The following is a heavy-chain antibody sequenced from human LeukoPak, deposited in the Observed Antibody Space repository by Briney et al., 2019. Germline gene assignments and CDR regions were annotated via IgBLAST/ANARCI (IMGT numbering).Heavy chain of an antibody. CDR2: IYYRGDTT. D-gene: IGHD3-10*01. CDR1: GDSISDTTYS. Sequence: SETLSLTCTVSGDSISDTTYSWGWIRQPPGKGLEWIGNIYYRGDTTYYNPSLKSRVTISVGTSKNQFSLKLTSVTAADTAVYYCARDQLLWFGERGLDYWGQGTLVTVSS. CDR3: ARDQLLWFGERGLDY. V-gene: IGHV4-39*07. J-gene: IGHJ4*02.